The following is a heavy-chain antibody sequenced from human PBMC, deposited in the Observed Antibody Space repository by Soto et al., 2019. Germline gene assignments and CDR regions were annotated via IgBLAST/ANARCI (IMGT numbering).Heavy chain of an antibody. Sequence: EVQLVESGGALVQPGGSLRLSCAASGFSFINYWMSWVRQAPGKGLEWVAHINQDGSDMYYVDSVKGRFTISRDNTKNSLFLQMNSLRAEDTAVYYCLRDGGLTWGQGTLVAVSS. CDR1: GFSFINYW. J-gene: IGHJ5*02. CDR2: INQDGSDM. D-gene: IGHD3-16*01. V-gene: IGHV3-7*04. CDR3: LRDGGLT.